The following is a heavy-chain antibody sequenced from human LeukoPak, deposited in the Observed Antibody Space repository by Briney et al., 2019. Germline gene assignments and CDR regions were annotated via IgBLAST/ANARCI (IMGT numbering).Heavy chain of an antibody. V-gene: IGHV3-30*18. Sequence: GGSLRLSCAASGFTFSSYGMHWVRQAPGKGLEWVAVISYDGSNKYYADSVKGRFTISRDNSKNTLYPQMNSLRAEDTAVYYCAKSMVFTLPYPHFDYWGQGTLVTVSS. D-gene: IGHD2-21*01. J-gene: IGHJ4*02. CDR3: AKSMVFTLPYPHFDY. CDR2: ISYDGSNK. CDR1: GFTFSSYG.